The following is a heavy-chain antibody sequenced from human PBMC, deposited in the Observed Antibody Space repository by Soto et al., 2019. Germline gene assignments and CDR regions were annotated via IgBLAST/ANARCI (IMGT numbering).Heavy chain of an antibody. D-gene: IGHD3-10*01. V-gene: IGHV3-23*01. Sequence: SLRLSCVVSVFPFGANAMSWVRQAPGKGLEWVSALSNTGRRTYYADSVKGRFTISRDNSENTVYLQMNSLRVEDTAVYYCATEMGASRGPFDNWGQGTLVTVSS. CDR1: VFPFGANA. J-gene: IGHJ4*02. CDR3: ATEMGASRGPFDN. CDR2: LSNTGRRT.